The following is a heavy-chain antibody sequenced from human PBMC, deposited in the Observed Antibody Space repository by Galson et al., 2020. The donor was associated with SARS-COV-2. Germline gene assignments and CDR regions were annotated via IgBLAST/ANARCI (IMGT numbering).Heavy chain of an antibody. J-gene: IGHJ5*02. D-gene: IGHD3-3*01. CDR3: ARDGGNWFEP. Sequence: LSLTCAASGFTFSSYAMHWVRQAPGKGLEWVAVISYDGSNKYYADSVKSRFTISRDNSKNTLYLQMNSLRAEDTAVYYCARDGGNWFEPWGQGTLVTVSS. CDR1: GFTFSSYA. V-gene: IGHV3-30-3*01. CDR2: ISYDGSNK.